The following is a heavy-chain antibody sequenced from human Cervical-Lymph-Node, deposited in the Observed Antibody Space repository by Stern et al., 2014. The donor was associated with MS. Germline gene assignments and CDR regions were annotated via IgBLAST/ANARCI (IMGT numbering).Heavy chain of an antibody. CDR3: ARGRGSF. V-gene: IGHV4-59*01. D-gene: IGHD6-25*01. J-gene: IGHJ4*02. CDR2: AHYNGST. CDR1: GVSLHNYY. Sequence: VQLQESGPGLVKPSETLSLTCTVSGVSLHNYYWSWIRQPPGKGLEWIGYAHYNGSTNYNPSLRGRVTISVDTSMNQFSLNLTSVTAADTAVYFCARGRGSFWGQGTLVTVSS.